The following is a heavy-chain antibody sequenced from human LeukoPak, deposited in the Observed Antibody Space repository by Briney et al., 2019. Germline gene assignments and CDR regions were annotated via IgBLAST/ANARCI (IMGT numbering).Heavy chain of an antibody. V-gene: IGHV4-59*01. D-gene: IGHD3-3*01. J-gene: IGHJ6*02. CDR3: ARTLERITIFGVVLPYGMDV. Sequence: SETLSLTCTVSGGSISSYYWSWIRQPPGKGLEWIGYIYYSGSTNYNPSLKSRVTISVDTSKNQFSLKLSSVTAADTAVYYCARTLERITIFGVVLPYGMDVWGQGTTVTVSS. CDR2: IYYSGST. CDR1: GGSISSYY.